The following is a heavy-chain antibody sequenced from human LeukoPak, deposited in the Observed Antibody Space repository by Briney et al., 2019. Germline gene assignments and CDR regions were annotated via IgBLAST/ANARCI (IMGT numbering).Heavy chain of an antibody. V-gene: IGHV3-7*01. CDR1: GFTFSSYW. CDR3: AREGDSSGYYSDY. Sequence: GGSLRLSCEVSGFTFSSYWMNWVRQAPGKGLEWVANIKHDGSEKYYVDSVKGRFTISRDNAKNSLFLQMNSLRAEDTALYYCAREGDSSGYYSDYWGQGTLVTVSS. D-gene: IGHD3-22*01. J-gene: IGHJ4*02. CDR2: IKHDGSEK.